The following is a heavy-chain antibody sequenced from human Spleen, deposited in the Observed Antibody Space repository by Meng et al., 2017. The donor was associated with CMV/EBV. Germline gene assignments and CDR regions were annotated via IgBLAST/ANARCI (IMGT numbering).Heavy chain of an antibody. Sequence: ASVKVSCKASGFTFTDYYFHWVRQAPVQGLEWMGWINPNSGGTNYAQKFQGRITMTGDTSITTAYMELSRLRSDDMAVYHCARLHPYGDNFHGWFDPWGQGTLVTVSS. CDR3: ARLHPYGDNFHGWFDP. CDR1: GFTFTDYY. D-gene: IGHD4-17*01. CDR2: INPNSGGT. V-gene: IGHV1-2*02. J-gene: IGHJ5*02.